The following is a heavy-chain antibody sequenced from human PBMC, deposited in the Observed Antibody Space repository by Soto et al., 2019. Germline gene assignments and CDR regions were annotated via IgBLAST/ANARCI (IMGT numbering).Heavy chain of an antibody. D-gene: IGHD1-7*01. Sequence: SSETLSLTCTVSGASIRSYYWSWIRQPPGKGLEWIGYIYYSGSTNYNPSLKSRVTVSLDTSKSEVSLKLSSVTAADTAVYYCARDSWNSYYYYYGMDVWGQGTTVTGSS. CDR3: ARDSWNSYYYYYGMDV. J-gene: IGHJ6*02. CDR1: GASIRSYY. CDR2: IYYSGST. V-gene: IGHV4-59*01.